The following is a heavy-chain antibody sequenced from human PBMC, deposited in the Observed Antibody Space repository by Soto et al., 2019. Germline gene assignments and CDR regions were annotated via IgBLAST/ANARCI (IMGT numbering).Heavy chain of an antibody. Sequence: EVQLVESGGGLVQPGGSLRLSCAASGFIFSSYWMSWVRQAPGKGLEWVANIKEDGSEKHYVDSVKGRFTISRDNAKNXLXXXMXXXXXXXXXXXXXXXDPAGDYYFDYWGQGTLVTVSS. CDR1: GFIFSSYW. V-gene: IGHV3-7*02. CDR3: XXDPAGDYYFDY. CDR2: IKEDGSEK. J-gene: IGHJ4*02. D-gene: IGHD4-17*01.